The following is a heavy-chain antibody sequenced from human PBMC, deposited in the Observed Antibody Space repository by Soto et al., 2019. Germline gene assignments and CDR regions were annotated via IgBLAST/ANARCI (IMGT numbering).Heavy chain of an antibody. Sequence: GGSLRLSCAASGFTFSSYGMHWVRQAPGKGLEWVAVISYDGSNKYYADSVKGRFTISRDNSKNTLCLQMNSLRAEDTAVYYCAKDRIAAAGSFDYWGQGTLVTVSS. V-gene: IGHV3-30*18. J-gene: IGHJ4*02. CDR1: GFTFSSYG. CDR2: ISYDGSNK. CDR3: AKDRIAAAGSFDY. D-gene: IGHD6-13*01.